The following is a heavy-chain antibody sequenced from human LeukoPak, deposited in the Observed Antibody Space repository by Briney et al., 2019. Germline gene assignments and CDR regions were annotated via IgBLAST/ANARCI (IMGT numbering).Heavy chain of an antibody. CDR3: ARGEDSSGYYVDY. D-gene: IGHD3-22*01. CDR2: INHSGST. CDR1: GGSFSGYY. J-gene: IGHJ4*02. V-gene: IGHV4-34*01. Sequence: SETLSLTCAVYGGSFSGYYWSWIRQPPGKGLEWIGEINHSGSTNYNPSLKSRVTISVDTSKNQLSLKLSSVTAADTAVYYCARGEDSSGYYVDYWGQGTLVTVSS.